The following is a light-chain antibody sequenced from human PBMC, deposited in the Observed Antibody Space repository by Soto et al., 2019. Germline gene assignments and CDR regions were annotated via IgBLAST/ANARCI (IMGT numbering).Light chain of an antibody. CDR1: QSVLHPPNNHNY. V-gene: IGKV4-1*01. CDR3: QQYGSSPRT. J-gene: IGKJ1*01. CDR2: GAS. Sequence: DTVMTQSPDSLAVSLGERATINCKSSQSVLHPPNNHNYLAWYQQRPGQPPRLLIYGASSRATGIPDRFSGSGSGTDFTLTISRLEPEDFAVYYCQQYGSSPRTFGQGTKVEIK.